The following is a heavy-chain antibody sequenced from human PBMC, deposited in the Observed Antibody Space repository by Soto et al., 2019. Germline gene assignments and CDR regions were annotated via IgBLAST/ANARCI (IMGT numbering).Heavy chain of an antibody. V-gene: IGHV3-74*01. Sequence: GGSLRLSCAVSGSTFSNDWMHWVRQAPGKGLVWVSHINSDGSSTNYADFVKGRFTIARDNAKNTVYLQMNSLRAEDTAVYYCARDRSYSLDVWGQGTTVTV. CDR2: INSDGSST. CDR3: ARDRSYSLDV. J-gene: IGHJ6*02. CDR1: GSTFSNDW.